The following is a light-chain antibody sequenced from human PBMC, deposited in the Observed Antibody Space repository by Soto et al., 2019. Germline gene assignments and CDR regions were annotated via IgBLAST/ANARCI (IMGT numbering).Light chain of an antibody. J-gene: IGKJ2*01. Sequence: DIQMTQSPSSLSASVGDRVIITCRASHNIDNSLNWYQQKPGKAPKPLIYAASSLKSGVPSRFSGSGSGTAVTLTISSLQPEDFATYPCQHTHTNPYTSGQVTNLEIK. CDR3: QHTHTNPYT. CDR1: HNIDNS. V-gene: IGKV1-39*01. CDR2: AAS.